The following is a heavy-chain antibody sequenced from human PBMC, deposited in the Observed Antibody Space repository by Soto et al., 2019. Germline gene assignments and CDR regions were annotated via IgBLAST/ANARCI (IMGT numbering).Heavy chain of an antibody. D-gene: IGHD3-22*01. CDR3: ASWYYYDSSGYYHH. V-gene: IGHV4-61*01. CDR1: GGSVSSGSYY. J-gene: IGHJ4*02. Sequence: QVQLQESGPGLVKPSETLSLTCTVSGGSVSSGSYYWSWIRQPPGKGLEWIGYIYYSGSTNYNPSLKSRVTLSVDTSKNQFSLKLSSVTAADTAVYYCASWYYYDSSGYYHHWGQGTLVTVSS. CDR2: IYYSGST.